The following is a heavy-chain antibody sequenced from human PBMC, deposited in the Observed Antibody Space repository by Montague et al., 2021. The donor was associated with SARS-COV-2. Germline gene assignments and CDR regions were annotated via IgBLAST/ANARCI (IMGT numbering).Heavy chain of an antibody. V-gene: IGHV3-33*01. D-gene: IGHD3-10*01. J-gene: IGHJ4*02. Sequence: SLRLSCAASGFTFSSYGMPWVRQAPGKGLEWVAVIWYDGSNKYYADSVKGRFTISRDNSKNTLYLQMNSLRAEDTAVYYCARDMRFGEYEGDYWGQGTLVTVSS. CDR3: ARDMRFGEYEGDY. CDR2: IWYDGSNK. CDR1: GFTFSSYG.